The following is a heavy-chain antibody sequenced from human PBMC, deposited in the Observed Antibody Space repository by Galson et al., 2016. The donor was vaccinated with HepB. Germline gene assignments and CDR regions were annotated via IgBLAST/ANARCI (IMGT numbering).Heavy chain of an antibody. CDR1: GLAFSSFS. Sequence: SLRLSCAASGLAFSSFSMHWVRQAPGKGLEWVAVISSDGNNQHHEDLVKGRLTLSRDNVNNTMHLQMNNLTIDDTGLYDCARSIGVASAGGMAHWGQGSLVTFSS. CDR2: ISSDGNNQ. V-gene: IGHV3-30*04. CDR3: ARSIGVASAGGMAH. J-gene: IGHJ4*02. D-gene: IGHD2-21*01.